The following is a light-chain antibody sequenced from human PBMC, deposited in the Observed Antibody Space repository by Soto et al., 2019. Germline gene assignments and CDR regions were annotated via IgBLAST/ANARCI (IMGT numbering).Light chain of an antibody. CDR1: NIGSKS. CDR3: QVWDISSGHVV. V-gene: IGLV3-21*01. J-gene: IGLJ3*02. Sequence: SYELTQPPSVSVAPGKTASVACGGSNIGSKSVHWYQKKSGQVPVLVMYYDSDRPSGIPERFSGSNSGNTATLTISRVEAGDEADYYCQVWDISSGHVVFGGGTKLTVL. CDR2: YDS.